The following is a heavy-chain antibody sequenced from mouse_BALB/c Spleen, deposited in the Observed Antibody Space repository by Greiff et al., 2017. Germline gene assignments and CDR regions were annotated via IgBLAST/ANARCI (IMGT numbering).Heavy chain of an antibody. V-gene: IGHV5-6-5*01. J-gene: IGHJ2*01. CDR3: ARGSDYGYPFDY. CDR2: ISSGGST. Sequence: EVNLVESGGGLVKPGGSLKLSCAASGFTFSSYAMSWVRQTPEKRLEWVASISSGGSTYYPDSVKGRFTISRDNARNILYLQMSSLRSEDTAMYYCARGSDYGYPFDYWGQGTTLTVSS. D-gene: IGHD1-2*01. CDR1: GFTFSSYA.